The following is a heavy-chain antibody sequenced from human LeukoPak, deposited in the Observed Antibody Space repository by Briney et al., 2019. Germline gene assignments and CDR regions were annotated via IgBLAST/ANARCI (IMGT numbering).Heavy chain of an antibody. CDR1: GFTFSSYW. CDR3: ARDGSVRGVSYFDY. V-gene: IGHV3-7*01. Sequence: GGSLRLSCAASGFTFSSYWMSWVRQAPGKGLEWVANIKQDGSEKYYVDSVKGRFTISRDNAKNSLYLQMNSLRAEDTAVYYCARDGSVRGVSYFDYWGQGTLVTVSS. J-gene: IGHJ4*02. D-gene: IGHD3-10*01. CDR2: IKQDGSEK.